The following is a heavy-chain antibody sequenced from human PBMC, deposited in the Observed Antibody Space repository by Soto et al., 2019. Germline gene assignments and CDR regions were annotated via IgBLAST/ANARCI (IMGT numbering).Heavy chain of an antibody. D-gene: IGHD6-13*01. CDR1: GGSMISDY. CDR2: IYYAGSA. V-gene: IGHV4-59*08. CDR3: ARHSSSSDFDH. J-gene: IGHJ4*02. Sequence: SETLSVTCTGSGGSMISDYWSWIRQPPGRGLEWMGFIYYAGSAKYNPSLTSRVTISVDTSKNQFSLKLSSVTVADLAVYSDARHSSSSDFDHWGQGTLVPVSS.